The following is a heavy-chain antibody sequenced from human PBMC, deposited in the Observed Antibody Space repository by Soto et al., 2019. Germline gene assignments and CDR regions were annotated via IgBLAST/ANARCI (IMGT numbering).Heavy chain of an antibody. CDR1: GFTFNNYW. CDR3: ARASWNSFDY. V-gene: IGHV3-7*01. Sequence: GGSLRLSCAASGFTFNNYWMSWVRQAPGKGLEWVANIKEDGSEKYYVDSVKGRFTISRDNVKNSLYLQINSLRAEDTAVYYCARASWNSFDYWGQGTLVTVSS. J-gene: IGHJ4*02. D-gene: IGHD1-7*01. CDR2: IKEDGSEK.